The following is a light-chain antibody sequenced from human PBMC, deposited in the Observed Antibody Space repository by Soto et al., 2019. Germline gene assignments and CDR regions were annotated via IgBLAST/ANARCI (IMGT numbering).Light chain of an antibody. Sequence: VMTHYQATLSVCPGERATLSCRASQSISSNLAWYQQKPGQAPRLLMFRTSSRATGFPARFSGSGSGTEFNLTISSLQSEDFGVYYCQQYNNWPRATFGGGTKVAIK. CDR3: QQYNNWPRAT. V-gene: IGKV3-15*01. J-gene: IGKJ4*01. CDR1: QSISSN. CDR2: RTS.